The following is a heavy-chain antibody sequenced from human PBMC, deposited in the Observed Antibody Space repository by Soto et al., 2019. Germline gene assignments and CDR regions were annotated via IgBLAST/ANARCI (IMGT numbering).Heavy chain of an antibody. J-gene: IGHJ1*01. CDR2: LYHSGST. CDR3: ARAAYSGSPIDH. V-gene: IGHV4-39*01. CDR1: DDSISSRTYY. Sequence: QMQLQESGPGLLEPSETLSLPSTVSDDSISSRTYYWAWIRQPPGKGLEWIGYLYHSGSTYYAPSVNSRATMSVDTSKKQLSLKLTSVTAADTAVYYCARAAYSGSPIDHWGQGTLVTVSP. D-gene: IGHD1-26*01.